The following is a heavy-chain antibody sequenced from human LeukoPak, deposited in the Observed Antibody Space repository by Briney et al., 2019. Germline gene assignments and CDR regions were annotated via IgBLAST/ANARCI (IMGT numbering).Heavy chain of an antibody. D-gene: IGHD4-17*01. CDR1: GFTFSNAW. CDR2: IKSKIDGGTT. Sequence: GGSLRLSCAASGFTFSNAWMSWVRQAPGKGLEWVGHIKSKIDGGTTDYAAPAKGRFTISRDNSKNTLYLQMNSLRAEDTAAYYCARAGYGDPHFDFWGQGTLVTVSS. J-gene: IGHJ4*02. V-gene: IGHV3-15*01. CDR3: ARAGYGDPHFDF.